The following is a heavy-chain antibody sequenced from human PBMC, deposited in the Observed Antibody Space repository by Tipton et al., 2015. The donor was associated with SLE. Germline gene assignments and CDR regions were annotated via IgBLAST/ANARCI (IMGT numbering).Heavy chain of an antibody. D-gene: IGHD5-24*01. J-gene: IGHJ3*02. CDR2: IYYSGST. Sequence: TLSLTCTVSGGSISSSSYYWGWIRQPPGKGLEWIGSIYYSGSTYYNPSLKSRVTISVDTSKNQFSLKLSSVTAADTAVYYCARDGYNLDAFDIWGQGTMVTVSS. CDR1: GGSISSSSYY. CDR3: ARDGYNLDAFDI. V-gene: IGHV4-39*07.